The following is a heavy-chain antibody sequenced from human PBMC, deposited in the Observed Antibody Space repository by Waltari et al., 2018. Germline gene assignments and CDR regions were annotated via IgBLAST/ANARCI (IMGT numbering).Heavy chain of an antibody. CDR3: ARPLVYTAMVFQH. J-gene: IGHJ1*01. D-gene: IGHD5-18*01. CDR1: GGSISSSSYY. Sequence: QLQLQESGPGLVKPSETLSLTCTVSGGSISSSSYYWGWIRQPPGKGLEWIGSIYYSGSTYYNPSLTSRVTISVDTSKNQFSLKLSSVTAADTAVYYCARPLVYTAMVFQHWGQGTLVTVSS. V-gene: IGHV4-39*01. CDR2: IYYSGST.